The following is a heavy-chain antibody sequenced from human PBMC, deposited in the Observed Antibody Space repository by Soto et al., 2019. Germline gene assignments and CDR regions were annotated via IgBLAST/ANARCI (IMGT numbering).Heavy chain of an antibody. Sequence: EVLLLESGGGFVQPGGSLRLSCAASGFTFSNYVMTWVRQGPGKGLERVSTISNSGGSTDYADFVKGRFTISRDNSTNTLYLQMNSLRAEDTAVYYCAKRSCSSTSCPYGMDVWGQGTTVTVSS. CDR1: GFTFSNYV. CDR3: AKRSCSSTSCPYGMDV. V-gene: IGHV3-23*01. J-gene: IGHJ6*02. D-gene: IGHD2-2*01. CDR2: ISNSGGST.